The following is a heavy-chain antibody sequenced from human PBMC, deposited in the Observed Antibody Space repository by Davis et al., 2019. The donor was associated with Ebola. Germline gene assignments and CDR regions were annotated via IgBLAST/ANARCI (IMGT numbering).Heavy chain of an antibody. Sequence: GGSLRLSCAASGFTFSSYWMSWVRQAPGKGLEWVAFIRPDGSDKYYTDSVKGRFTASRDNSRNTLYLQMNGLRAEDTAVYYCARDRDWGCEYWGQGTLVTVSS. J-gene: IGHJ4*02. CDR3: ARDRDWGCEY. V-gene: IGHV3-30*02. CDR2: IRPDGSDK. CDR1: GFTFSSYW. D-gene: IGHD3/OR15-3a*01.